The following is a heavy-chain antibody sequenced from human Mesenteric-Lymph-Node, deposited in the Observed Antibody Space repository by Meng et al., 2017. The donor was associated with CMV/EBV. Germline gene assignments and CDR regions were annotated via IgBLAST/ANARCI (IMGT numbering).Heavy chain of an antibody. CDR2: IIPILGVT. CDR3: ARGEGEFDY. Sequence: SVKVSCKASGDTFSSYVISWVLQAPGQGLEWMGGIIPILGVTNYAQIFQGRVTITADKSTSTAYMELSSLRSEDTAVYYCARGEGEFDYWGQGTLVTVSS. V-gene: IGHV1-69*10. CDR1: GDTFSSYV. J-gene: IGHJ4*02. D-gene: IGHD3-16*01.